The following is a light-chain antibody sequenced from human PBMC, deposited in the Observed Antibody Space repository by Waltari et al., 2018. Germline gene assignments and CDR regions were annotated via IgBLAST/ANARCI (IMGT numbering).Light chain of an antibody. V-gene: IGKV3-11*01. Sequence: EIVFTQSPATLSLSPGERASISGSASQSVGSYLGWYQQKPGQVPRLLIYDASNRATGIPARFSGSGSGTDVTLTISSREPEDFAVYYCQQRSNWPLTFGGGTTVEIK. CDR2: DAS. CDR3: QQRSNWPLT. CDR1: QSVGSY. J-gene: IGKJ4*01.